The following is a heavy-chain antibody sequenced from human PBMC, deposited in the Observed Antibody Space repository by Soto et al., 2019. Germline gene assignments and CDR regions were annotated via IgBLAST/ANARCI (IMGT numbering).Heavy chain of an antibody. D-gene: IGHD5-12*01. CDR2: INPNSGGT. J-gene: IGHJ5*02. V-gene: IGHV1-2*02. CDR1: GYTLTGDD. Sequence: APVPVTGTAPGYTLTGDDMLGAQAAHGQVLEWMGWINPNSGGTNYAQKFQGRVTMTRDTSISTAYMELSRLRSADTAGFYCARMGAYGFVWFDPLGQGTLVP. CDR3: ARMGAYGFVWFDP.